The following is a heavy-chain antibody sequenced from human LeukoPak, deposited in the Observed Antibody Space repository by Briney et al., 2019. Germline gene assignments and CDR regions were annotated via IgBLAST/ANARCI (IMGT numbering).Heavy chain of an antibody. Sequence: SETLSLTCTVSGGSINNYYWNWTRQPPGKGLEWIGYIYYSGSTNYNPSLKSRVTISVDTSKNQFSLKLSSVTAADTAVYYCARLGDQQQLILTSYYGLDVWGRGTTVTVSS. J-gene: IGHJ6*02. D-gene: IGHD6-13*01. CDR2: IYYSGST. V-gene: IGHV4-59*01. CDR1: GGSINNYY. CDR3: ARLGDQQQLILTSYYGLDV.